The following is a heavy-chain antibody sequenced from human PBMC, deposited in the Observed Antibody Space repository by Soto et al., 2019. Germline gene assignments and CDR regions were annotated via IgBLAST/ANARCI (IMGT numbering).Heavy chain of an antibody. CDR3: ARSSNYYGSGSYYY. CDR2: IYYSGST. J-gene: IGHJ4*02. Sequence: SETLSLTCTVSGGSISSYYWSWIRQPPGKGLEWIGYIYYSGSTNYNPSLKSRVTISVDTSKNQFSLKLSSVTAADTAVYYCARSSNYYGSGSYYYWGQGTLVTAPQ. V-gene: IGHV4-59*01. D-gene: IGHD3-10*01. CDR1: GGSISSYY.